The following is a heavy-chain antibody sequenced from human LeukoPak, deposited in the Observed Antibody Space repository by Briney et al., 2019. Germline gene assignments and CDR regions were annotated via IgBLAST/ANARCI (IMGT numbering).Heavy chain of an antibody. Sequence: GGSLRLSCAASGFTFSSYWMSWVRQAPGKGLEWVATIKEDGSEKYYVDSVKGRFTISRDNAKNSLYLQMNSLRAEDTAVYYCARLLRYFDWRSSYYFDYWGQGTLVTVSS. J-gene: IGHJ4*02. V-gene: IGHV3-7*03. CDR1: GFTFSSYW. CDR2: IKEDGSEK. D-gene: IGHD3-9*01. CDR3: ARLLRYFDWRSSYYFDY.